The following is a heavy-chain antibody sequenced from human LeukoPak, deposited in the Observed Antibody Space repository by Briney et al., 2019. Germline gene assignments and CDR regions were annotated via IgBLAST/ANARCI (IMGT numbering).Heavy chain of an antibody. J-gene: IGHJ4*02. CDR3: ARGNYFDY. CDR1: GFTFSSYS. V-gene: IGHV3-21*01. CDR2: ISTTTYT. Sequence: GGSLRLSCAASGFTFSSYSMHWVRQAPGKGLEWVSSISTTTYTYYADSVKGPFTISRDNAKNSLYLQMNSLRAEDTGVYYCARGNYFDYWGQGTLVTVSS. D-gene: IGHD3-10*01.